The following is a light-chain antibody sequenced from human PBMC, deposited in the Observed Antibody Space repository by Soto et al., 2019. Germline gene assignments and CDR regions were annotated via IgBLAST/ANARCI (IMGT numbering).Light chain of an antibody. V-gene: IGKV1-33*01. CDR2: DAS. J-gene: IGKJ4*01. Sequence: DIQMTQSPSSLSAFVGDRVTITCQASQDINIYLNWYQQKPGKAPKLLIYDASNLATGIPSKFRGRGSEREFSDSISNLQTEGVPSYGYQQYGNQPLTFGGGTTVEIK. CDR3: QQYGNQPLT. CDR1: QDINIY.